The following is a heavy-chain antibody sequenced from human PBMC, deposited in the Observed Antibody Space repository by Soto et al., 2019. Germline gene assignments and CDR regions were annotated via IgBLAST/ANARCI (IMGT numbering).Heavy chain of an antibody. Sequence: QVQLVQSGAEVKKPGASVKVSCKASGYTFTGYYMHWVRQAPGQGLEWMGWINPNSGGTNYAQKFQGWVPMTRDTSISTAYMELSRLRSDDTAVYYCARTIGYCSGGSCDSQYYYYGMDVWGQGTTVTVSS. V-gene: IGHV1-2*04. CDR3: ARTIGYCSGGSCDSQYYYYGMDV. CDR1: GYTFTGYY. CDR2: INPNSGGT. J-gene: IGHJ6*02. D-gene: IGHD2-15*01.